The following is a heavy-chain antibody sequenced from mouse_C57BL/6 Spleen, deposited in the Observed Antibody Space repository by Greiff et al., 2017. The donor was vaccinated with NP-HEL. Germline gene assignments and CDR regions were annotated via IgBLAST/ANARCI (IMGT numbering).Heavy chain of an antibody. CDR1: GFTFTDYY. CDR2: IRNKANGYTT. V-gene: IGHV7-3*01. Sequence: DVKLQESGGGLVQPGGSLSLSCAASGFTFTDYYMSWVRQPPGKALEWLGFIRNKANGYTTEYSASVKGRFTISRDNSQSILYLQMNALRAEDSATYYCARYIGGTGYFDYWGQGTTLTVSS. CDR3: ARYIGGTGYFDY. J-gene: IGHJ2*01. D-gene: IGHD3-3*01.